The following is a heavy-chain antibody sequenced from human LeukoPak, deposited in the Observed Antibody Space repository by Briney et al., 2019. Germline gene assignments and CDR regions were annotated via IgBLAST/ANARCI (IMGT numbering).Heavy chain of an antibody. CDR2: INPNSGGT. V-gene: IGHV1-2*06. CDR1: GYTFTGYY. CDR3: ARASRTAVARNDAFDI. Sequence: GASVKVSCKASGYTFTGYYMHWVRQAPGQGLEWMGRINPNSGGTNYAQKFQGRVTMTRDTSVSTAYMELSRLRSDDTAVYYCARASRTAVARNDAFDIWGQGTMVTVSS. D-gene: IGHD6-19*01. J-gene: IGHJ3*02.